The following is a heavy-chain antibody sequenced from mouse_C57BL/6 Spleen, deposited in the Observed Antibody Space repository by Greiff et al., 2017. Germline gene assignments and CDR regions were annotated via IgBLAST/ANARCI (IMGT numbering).Heavy chain of an antibody. J-gene: IGHJ4*01. CDR3: TRSGTSMDY. CDR1: GYTFTDYE. CDR2: IDPETGGT. D-gene: IGHD3-1*01. Sequence: QVQLQQSGAELVRPGASVTLSCKASGYTFTDYEMHWVKQTPVHGLEWIGAIDPETGGTAYNQKFKGKAILTADKSSSTAYMELRSLTSEDSAVYYCTRSGTSMDYWGQGTSGTGSS. V-gene: IGHV1-15*01.